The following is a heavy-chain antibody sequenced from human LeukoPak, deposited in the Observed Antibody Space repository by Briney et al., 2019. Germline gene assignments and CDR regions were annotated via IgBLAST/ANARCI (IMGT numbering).Heavy chain of an antibody. CDR3: ARGGYYGSGNDFRFDP. D-gene: IGHD3-10*01. J-gene: IGHJ5*02. CDR1: GGSISSHD. CDR2: IYISGSP. Sequence: SETLSLTCTVSGGSISSHDWTWIRQPAGKGLEWIGRIYISGSPNYNPSLKSRVTMSVDTSKNQFSLKLTSVTAADTAVYYCARGGYYGSGNDFRFDPWGQGTLVTVSS. V-gene: IGHV4-4*07.